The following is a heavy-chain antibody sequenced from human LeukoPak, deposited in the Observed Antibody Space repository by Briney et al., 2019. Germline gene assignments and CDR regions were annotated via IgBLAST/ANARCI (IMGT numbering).Heavy chain of an antibody. D-gene: IGHD3-3*01. CDR3: ARTILEWLSYIPGDMVY. CDR2: ISSSSSSAI. Sequence: GGSLRLSCAASGFTFSIYSMNWVRQAPGKGLEWVSYISSSSSSAIYYADSVKGRFTISRDNAKNSLYLQMNSLRAEDTAVYYCARTILEWLSYIPGDMVYWGQGALVSVSS. V-gene: IGHV3-48*01. J-gene: IGHJ4*02. CDR1: GFTFSIYS.